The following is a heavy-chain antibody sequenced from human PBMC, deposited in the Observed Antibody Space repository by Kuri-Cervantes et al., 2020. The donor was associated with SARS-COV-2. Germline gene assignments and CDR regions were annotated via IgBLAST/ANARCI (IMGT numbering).Heavy chain of an antibody. V-gene: IGHV4-30-2*01. J-gene: IGHJ4*02. D-gene: IGHD2-8*01. Sequence: LRLSCTVSGYSISSSSYYWGWIRQPPGKGLEWIGYIYHSGSTYYNPSLKSRVTISVDRSKNQFSLKLSSVTAADTALYYCARDSYCINGVCLLGYWGQGTLVTVSS. CDR1: GYSISSSSYY. CDR2: IYHSGST. CDR3: ARDSYCINGVCLLGY.